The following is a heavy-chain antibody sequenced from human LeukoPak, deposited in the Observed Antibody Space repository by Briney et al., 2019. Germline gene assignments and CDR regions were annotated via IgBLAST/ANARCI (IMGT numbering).Heavy chain of an antibody. CDR2: IKQDGSKQ. D-gene: IGHD6-13*01. CDR3: VRERHSSSWYDAFDI. V-gene: IGHV3-7*01. J-gene: IGHJ3*02. CDR1: GFTFSSYW. Sequence: PGGSLRLSCAASGFTFSSYWMNWVRQAPGKGLEWVANIKQDGSKQYYVDSVKGRFTISRDNARNSVYLQMNSLRVEDTAVYYCVRERHSSSWYDAFDIWGQGTMVTVSS.